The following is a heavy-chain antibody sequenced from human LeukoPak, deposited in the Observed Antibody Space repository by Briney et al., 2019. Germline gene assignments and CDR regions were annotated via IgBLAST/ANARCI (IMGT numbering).Heavy chain of an antibody. Sequence: GGSLRLSCAGAGFTFSNYGMSWVRQAPGKGLEWVSVISRSGTEAYHADSVRGRFTISRDNAKNTLYLQMNSLRAEDTAVYYCAKKSPDSSGNPAYDWGQGTLVTVSS. CDR1: GFTFSNYG. J-gene: IGHJ4*02. D-gene: IGHD4-23*01. V-gene: IGHV3-23*01. CDR2: ISRSGTEA. CDR3: AKKSPDSSGNPAYD.